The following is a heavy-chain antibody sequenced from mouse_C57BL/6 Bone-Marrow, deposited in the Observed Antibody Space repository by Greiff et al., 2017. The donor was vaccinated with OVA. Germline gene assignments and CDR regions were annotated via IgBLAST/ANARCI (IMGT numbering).Heavy chain of an antibody. Sequence: VQLQQPGAELVRPGSSVKLSCKASGYTFTSYWMHWVKQRPIQGLEWIGNIDPSDSETHYNQKFKDKATLTVDKSSSTAYMQLSSLTSEDSAVYDCARLYYDYDWYFDVWGTGTTVTVSS. CDR1: GYTFTSYW. D-gene: IGHD2-4*01. V-gene: IGHV1-52*01. J-gene: IGHJ1*03. CDR3: ARLYYDYDWYFDV. CDR2: IDPSDSET.